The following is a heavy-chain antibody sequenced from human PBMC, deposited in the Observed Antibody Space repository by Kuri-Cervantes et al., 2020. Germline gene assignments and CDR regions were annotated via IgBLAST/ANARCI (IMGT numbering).Heavy chain of an antibody. V-gene: IGHV1-24*01. CDR2: FDPGNAEA. CDR1: GYTLTNLY. D-gene: IGHD6-13*01. J-gene: IGHJ4*02. CDR3: AAAIAATLFDY. Sequence: ASVKVSCKVSGYTLTNLYMHWVRQTPGKGLEWVGGFDPGNAEAIYAQKFQGRVTMTEDTSTDTAYMDLSSLRSEDTAKYYCAAAIAATLFDYWGQGTLVTVSS.